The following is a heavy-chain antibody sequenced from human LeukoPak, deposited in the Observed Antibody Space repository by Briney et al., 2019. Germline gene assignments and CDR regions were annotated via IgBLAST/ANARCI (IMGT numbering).Heavy chain of an antibody. D-gene: IGHD3-10*01. J-gene: IGHJ4*02. Sequence: PGGSLRLSCAASGFTFSNYAMHWARQAPGKGLEWVAFISHDRSNNCHADSVKGRFTISRDNSKNTLYLQMNSLTDEDTAVYYCARDLSGSYISDDWGQGTLVTVSS. V-gene: IGHV3-30-3*01. CDR1: GFTFSNYA. CDR3: ARDLSGSYISDD. CDR2: ISHDRSNN.